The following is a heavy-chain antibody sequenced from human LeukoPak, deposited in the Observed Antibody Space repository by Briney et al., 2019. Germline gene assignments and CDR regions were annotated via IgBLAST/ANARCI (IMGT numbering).Heavy chain of an antibody. J-gene: IGHJ4*02. CDR1: GYTFTGYY. D-gene: IGHD6-19*01. CDR2: ISAYNGNT. CDR3: ARVSVAGRFDY. V-gene: IGHV1-18*04. Sequence: GASVKVSCKASGYTFTGYYMHWVRQAPGQGLEWMGWISAYNGNTNYAQKLQGRVTMTTDTSTSTAYMELRSLRSDDTAVYYCARVSVAGRFDYWGQGTLVTVSS.